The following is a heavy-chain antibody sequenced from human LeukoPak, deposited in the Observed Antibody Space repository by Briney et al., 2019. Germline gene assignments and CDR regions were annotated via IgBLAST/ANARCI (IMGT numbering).Heavy chain of an antibody. V-gene: IGHV4-34*01. CDR2: INHSGST. D-gene: IGHD5-24*01. CDR3: ARGSRDYYYYGMDV. Sequence: KPSETLSLTCAVYGGSFSGYYWSWIRQPPGKGLEWIGEINHSGSTNYNPSLKSRVTVSVDTSKNQFSLKLSSVTAADTAVYYCARGSRDYYYYGMDVWGQGTTVTVSS. J-gene: IGHJ6*02. CDR1: GGSFSGYY.